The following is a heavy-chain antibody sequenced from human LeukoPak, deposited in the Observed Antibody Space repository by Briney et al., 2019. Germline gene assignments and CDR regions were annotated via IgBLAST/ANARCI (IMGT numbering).Heavy chain of an antibody. J-gene: IGHJ3*02. CDR3: ARIDTYYYDSSGYYSAFDI. Sequence: AGGSLRLSFAGSGITLCNYCLSWVRQGSGKGLEWVPGIYWDGGSTGYADSAKGRFTISRYNAKNSLYLQMNGLRAEDTALYYCARIDTYYYDSSGYYSAFDIWGQGTIVPVSS. D-gene: IGHD3-22*01. CDR1: GITLCNYC. V-gene: IGHV3-20*03. CDR2: IYWDGGST.